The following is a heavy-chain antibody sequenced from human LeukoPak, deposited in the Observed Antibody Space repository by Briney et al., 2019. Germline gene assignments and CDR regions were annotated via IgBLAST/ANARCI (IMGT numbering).Heavy chain of an antibody. CDR3: TREDDILTGYYHNYFDY. Sequence: GGSLRLSCTASGFTCGDYAMSWVRQAPGKGLEWVGFIRSKAYGGTTAYAASVKGRFTISRDDSKSIAYLQMNSLKTEDTAVYYCTREDDILTGYYHNYFDYWGQGTLVTVSS. D-gene: IGHD3-9*01. CDR1: GFTCGDYA. J-gene: IGHJ4*02. V-gene: IGHV3-49*04. CDR2: IRSKAYGGTT.